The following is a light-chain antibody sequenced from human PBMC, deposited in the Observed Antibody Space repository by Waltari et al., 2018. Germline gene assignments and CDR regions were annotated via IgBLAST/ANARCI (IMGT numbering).Light chain of an antibody. J-gene: IGLJ2*01. CDR1: NIGRES. V-gene: IGLV3-21*02. CDR2: EDG. Sequence: SYVLTQPPSESVAPGQTARITCVGNNIGRESVHWYQQKPGQAPLLVVYEDGARPSGIPERFSGSHSGNTATLTISSVEAGDEADYFCQVWEYISDHPDIIFGGGTKLTVL. CDR3: QVWEYISDHPDII.